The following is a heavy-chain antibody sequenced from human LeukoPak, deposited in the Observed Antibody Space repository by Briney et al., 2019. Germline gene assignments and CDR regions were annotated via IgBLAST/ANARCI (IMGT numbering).Heavy chain of an antibody. J-gene: IGHJ4*02. D-gene: IGHD1-26*01. CDR3: ARVRSGGHSGSYPSGY. V-gene: IGHV1-2*06. CDR2: INPNSGGT. Sequence: GASVKVSCKASGYTFTGYYMHWVRQAPGQGLEWMGRINPNSGGTNYAQKFQGRVTMTRDTSISTAYMELSRLRSDDTAVYYCARVRSGGHSGSYPSGYWGQGTLVTVSS. CDR1: GYTFTGYY.